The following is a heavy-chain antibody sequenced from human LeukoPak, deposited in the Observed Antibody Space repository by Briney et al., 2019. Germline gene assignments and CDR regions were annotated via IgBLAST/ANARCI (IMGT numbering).Heavy chain of an antibody. D-gene: IGHD3-10*01. CDR1: GFTVSSNY. V-gene: IGHV3-66*01. CDR2: IYSGGST. J-gene: IGHJ3*02. Sequence: GGSLRLSCAASGFTVSSNYMTWVRQAPGKGLEWVSIIYSGGSTYYADSVKGRFTISRDNSKNTLYLQMNSLRAEDTAVYYCARDPRAMVRGIYAFDIWGQGTMVTVS. CDR3: ARDPRAMVRGIYAFDI.